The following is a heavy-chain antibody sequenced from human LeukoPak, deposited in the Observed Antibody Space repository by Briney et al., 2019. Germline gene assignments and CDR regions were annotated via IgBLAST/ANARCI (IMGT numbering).Heavy chain of an antibody. CDR2: IYTGGTI. CDR1: DFSVSSNY. Sequence: GGSLRLSCAASDFSVSSNYMSWVRQAPGKGLEWVSVIYTGGTIYYADSVKGRFTISRDNSKNMVYLQMNSLGAEDTALYYCAGGQMFTSGGFDTWGQGALVTVSS. J-gene: IGHJ5*02. D-gene: IGHD6-19*01. CDR3: AGGQMFTSGGFDT. V-gene: IGHV3-53*01.